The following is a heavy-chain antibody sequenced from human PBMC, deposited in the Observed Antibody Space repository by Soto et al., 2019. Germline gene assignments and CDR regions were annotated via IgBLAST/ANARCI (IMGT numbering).Heavy chain of an antibody. J-gene: IGHJ6*01. D-gene: IGHD3-10*01. CDR3: AKENSYGSGKEINYYGMDV. Sequence: GGSLRLSCAASGFTFSSYGMHWVRQAPGKGLEWVAIISYDGSNKYYADSVKGRFTISRDNSKNTLYLQMNSLRAEDTAVYYCAKENSYGSGKEINYYGMDVWGQGTTVTVSS. V-gene: IGHV3-30*18. CDR1: GFTFSSYG. CDR2: ISYDGSNK.